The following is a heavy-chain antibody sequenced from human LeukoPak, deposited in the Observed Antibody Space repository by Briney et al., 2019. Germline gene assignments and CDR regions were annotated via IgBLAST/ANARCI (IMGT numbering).Heavy chain of an antibody. CDR2: ISGGGAPI. V-gene: IGHV3-48*03. D-gene: IGHD3-22*01. J-gene: IGHJ4*02. Sequence: GGSLRLSCAASGFSFSSYEMHWVRQAPGKGLEWLSYISGGGAPIYCADSVKGRFTISRDNAKNSLYLQMSSLRAEDTAVYYCVRDYRDSSGDHQHFDYWGQGALVTVSS. CDR3: VRDYRDSSGDHQHFDY. CDR1: GFSFSSYE.